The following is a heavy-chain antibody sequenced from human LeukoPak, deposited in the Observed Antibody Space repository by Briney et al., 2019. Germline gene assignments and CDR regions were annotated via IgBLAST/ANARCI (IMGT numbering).Heavy chain of an antibody. CDR3: ARDSYGFDY. Sequence: GRSLRLSCAASGFTFSSYGMHWVRQAPGKGLEWVAVIWYDGSNKYYADSVQGRFTISRDNSENTLYLQMNSLRAEDTAVYYCARDSYGFDYWGQGTLVTVSS. J-gene: IGHJ4*02. V-gene: IGHV3-33*01. CDR2: IWYDGSNK. D-gene: IGHD4-17*01. CDR1: GFTFSSYG.